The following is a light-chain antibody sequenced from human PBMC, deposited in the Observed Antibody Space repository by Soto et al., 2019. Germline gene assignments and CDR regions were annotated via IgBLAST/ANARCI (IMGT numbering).Light chain of an antibody. V-gene: IGKV1-39*01. CDR3: QQSFHTPYT. CDR2: GAS. CDR1: QNLNKN. J-gene: IGKJ2*01. Sequence: DIQMTQSPSSLSAYVGDSVTISCRARQNLNKNLNWYQQKSGKAPNLLIYGASNFQSGVPSRFRGSGSGTDFTLAITDLQPEDFATYYCQQSFHTPYTFGHGTKLEI.